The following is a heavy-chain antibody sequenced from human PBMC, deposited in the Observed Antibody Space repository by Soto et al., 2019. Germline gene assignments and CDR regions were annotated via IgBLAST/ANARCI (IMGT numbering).Heavy chain of an antibody. CDR1: GFTFSNYV. D-gene: IGHD3-22*01. Sequence: GGSLRLSCAASGFTFSNYVMSWVRQAPGKGLEWVSSISGSGDNTYYADSVKGRFTISRDNSKNTLFLQMNSLKIEDTAVYYCTTDSYSTMIIVRFDYWGHGTLVTVSS. CDR3: TTDSYSTMIIVRFDY. CDR2: ISGSGDNT. J-gene: IGHJ4*01. V-gene: IGHV3-23*01.